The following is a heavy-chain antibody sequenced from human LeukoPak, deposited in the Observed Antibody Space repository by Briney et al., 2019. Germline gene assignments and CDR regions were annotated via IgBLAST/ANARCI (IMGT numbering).Heavy chain of an antibody. CDR2: IKSKTDGGTT. V-gene: IGHV3-15*01. Sequence: ETLSLTCAVYGGSFSGYYWSWIRQPPGKGLEWIGRIKSKTDGGTTDYAAPVKGRFTISRDDSKNTLYLQMNSLKTEDTAVYYCTTDLYYYYYYMDVWGKGTTVTVSS. J-gene: IGHJ6*03. CDR3: TTDLYYYYYYMDV. CDR1: GGSFSGYY.